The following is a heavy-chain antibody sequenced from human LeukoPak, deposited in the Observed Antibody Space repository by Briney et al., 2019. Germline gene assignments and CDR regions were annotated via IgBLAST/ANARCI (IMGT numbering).Heavy chain of an antibody. CDR1: GFTFSSYS. D-gene: IGHD1-14*01. CDR2: ISSSSSYI. CDR3: ARDDHPGAMDV. V-gene: IGHV3-21*01. Sequence: GGSLRLSCAASGFTFSSYSMNWVRQAPGKGLEWVSSISSSSSYIYYADSVKGRFTISRDNAKNSLYLQMNSLRAEDTAVYYCARDDHPGAMDVWGKGTTVTISS. J-gene: IGHJ6*03.